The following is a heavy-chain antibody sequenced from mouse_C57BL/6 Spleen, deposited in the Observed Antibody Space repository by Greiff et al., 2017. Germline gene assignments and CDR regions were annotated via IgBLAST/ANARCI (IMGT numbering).Heavy chain of an antibody. CDR1: GFSLTSYG. CDR2: IWSGGST. CDR3: ARPYYGNRYWYFDV. D-gene: IGHD2-10*01. V-gene: IGHV2-2*01. Sequence: VQRVESGPGLVQPSQRLYITCPVSGFSLTSYGVHWVRQSPGKGLEWLGVIWSGGSTDYTAAFISILRISKDNAKSHVFFKRNSLQADDTAIYYCARPYYGNRYWYFDVWGTGTTVTVSS. J-gene: IGHJ1*03.